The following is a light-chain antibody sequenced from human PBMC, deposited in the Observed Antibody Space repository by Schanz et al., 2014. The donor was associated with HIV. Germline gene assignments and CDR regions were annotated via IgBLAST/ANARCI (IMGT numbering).Light chain of an antibody. V-gene: IGLV2-8*01. J-gene: IGLJ2*01. CDR1: SSDVGGYNY. CDR3: SSYAGSNSVI. Sequence: QSALTQPASVSGSPGQSITISCTGTSSDVGGYNYVSWYQQHPGKAPKLMIYEVSERPSGVPDRYSGSKSGTSASLTVSGLQAEDEADYYCSSYAGSNSVIFGGGTKLTVL. CDR2: EVS.